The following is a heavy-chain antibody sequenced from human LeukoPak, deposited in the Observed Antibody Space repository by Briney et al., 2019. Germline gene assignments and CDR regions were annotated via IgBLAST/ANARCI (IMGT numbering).Heavy chain of an antibody. CDR2: IKQDGSEK. CDR3: AREGSGWGGAFDY. V-gene: IGHV3-7*01. J-gene: IGHJ4*02. Sequence: GGSLRLSCAASGFSFSSYWMSWVRQAPGKGLEGVANIKQDGSEKYYVDSVKGRFTISRGNAKNSLYLQMNSLRAEDTAVYYCAREGSGWGGAFDYCGQGILVTVSS. D-gene: IGHD6-19*01. CDR1: GFSFSSYW.